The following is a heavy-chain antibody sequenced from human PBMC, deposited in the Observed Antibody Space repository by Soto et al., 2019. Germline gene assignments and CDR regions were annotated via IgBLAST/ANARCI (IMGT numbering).Heavy chain of an antibody. CDR1: GCSITTTYY. J-gene: IGHJ4*02. CDR2: IYYTGST. CDR3: ASATGYYDFHY. Sequence: SETLSLTCTVSGCSITTTYYWGWVRQTPGKGLECIGRIYYTGSTYYNPSFKSRVTISVDTSKNQFSLKVPSVTAADTAVYYCASATGYYDFHYWGPGTLVTVSS. D-gene: IGHD3-3*01. V-gene: IGHV4-39*01.